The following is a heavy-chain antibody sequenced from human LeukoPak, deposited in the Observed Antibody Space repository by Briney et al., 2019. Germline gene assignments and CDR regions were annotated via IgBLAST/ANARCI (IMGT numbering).Heavy chain of an antibody. CDR3: AKDYYYDSSGYWRWAAFDI. CDR1: GFTFSSYW. CDR2: INSDGSST. D-gene: IGHD3-22*01. Sequence: GRSLRLSCAASGFTFSSYWMHWVRQAPGKGLVWVSHINSDGSSTSYADSVKGRFTISRDNSKNTLYLQMNRLRAEDTAVYYCAKDYYYDSSGYWRWAAFDIWGQGTMVTVSS. J-gene: IGHJ3*02. V-gene: IGHV3-74*01.